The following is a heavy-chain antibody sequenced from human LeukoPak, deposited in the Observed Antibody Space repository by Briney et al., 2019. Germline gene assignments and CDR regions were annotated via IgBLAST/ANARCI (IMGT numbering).Heavy chain of an antibody. Sequence: GGSLRLSCAASGFTFSSYTMIWVRQAPGKGLEWVSSISSSSSYIYYADSVKGRFTISRDNAKNSLYPQMDSLRAEDTAVYYCARVRWLSAAGTEGNFEYWGQGTLGTVSS. J-gene: IGHJ4*02. D-gene: IGHD6-13*01. CDR1: GFTFSSYT. CDR2: ISSSSSYI. V-gene: IGHV3-21*01. CDR3: ARVRWLSAAGTEGNFEY.